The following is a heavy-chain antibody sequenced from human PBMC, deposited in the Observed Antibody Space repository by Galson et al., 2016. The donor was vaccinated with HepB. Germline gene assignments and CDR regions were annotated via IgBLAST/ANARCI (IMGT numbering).Heavy chain of an antibody. V-gene: IGHV4-61*02. CDR1: GDSIGSGRYY. Sequence: TLSLTCAVSGDSIGSGRYYWNWIRQAAGKGLEWIGRFHTSGHTNYHPSLNGRVTIPVDTSKNQFSLELTSVTAADTAVYYCARGLTLAYWGQGALVTVSS. D-gene: IGHD3/OR15-3a*01. CDR2: FHTSGHT. J-gene: IGHJ4*02. CDR3: ARGLTLAY.